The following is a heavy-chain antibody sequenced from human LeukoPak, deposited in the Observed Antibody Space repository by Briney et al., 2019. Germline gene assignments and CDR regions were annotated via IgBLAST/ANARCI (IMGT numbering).Heavy chain of an antibody. Sequence: SETLSLTCTVSGGSISSSSYCWGWIRQPPGKGLEWIGSIYYSGSTYYNPSLKSRVTISVDTSKNQFSLKLSSVTAADTAVYYCARDFAPLDYWGQGTLVTVSS. J-gene: IGHJ4*02. V-gene: IGHV4-39*07. CDR3: ARDFAPLDY. CDR2: IYYSGST. CDR1: GGSISSSSYC.